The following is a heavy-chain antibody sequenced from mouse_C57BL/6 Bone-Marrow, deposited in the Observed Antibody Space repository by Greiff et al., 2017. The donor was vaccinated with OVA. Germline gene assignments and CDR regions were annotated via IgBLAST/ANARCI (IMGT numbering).Heavy chain of an antibody. CDR1: GYSITSGYY. J-gene: IGHJ2*01. D-gene: IGHD1-1*01. Sequence: VQLQQSGPGLVKPSQSLSLTCSVTGYSITSGYYWNWIRQFPGNKLEWMGYISYDGSNNYNPSLKNRISITRDKSKNQFFLKLNSVTTEDTTTYYCARGYYGSSYYFDYWGQGTTRTVSS. CDR3: ARGYYGSSYYFDY. CDR2: ISYDGSN. V-gene: IGHV3-6*01.